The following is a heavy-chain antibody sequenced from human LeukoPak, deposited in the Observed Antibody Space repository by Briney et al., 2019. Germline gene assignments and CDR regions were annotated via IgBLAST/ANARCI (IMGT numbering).Heavy chain of an antibody. Sequence: GGSLRLSCAASGFTFSDYYMSWIRQAPGKGLEWVSGINWNGGSTGYADSVKGRFTISRDNAKNSPYLQMNSLRAEDTALYYCARVGIAANAFDIWGQGTMVTVSS. V-gene: IGHV3-20*04. J-gene: IGHJ3*02. D-gene: IGHD6-25*01. CDR2: INWNGGST. CDR3: ARVGIAANAFDI. CDR1: GFTFSDYY.